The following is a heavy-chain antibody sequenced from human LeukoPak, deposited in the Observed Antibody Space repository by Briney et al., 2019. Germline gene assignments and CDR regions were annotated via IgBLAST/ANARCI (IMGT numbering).Heavy chain of an antibody. V-gene: IGHV1-2*02. D-gene: IGHD6-19*01. CDR1: GYTFTGYH. Sequence: ASVKVSCKASGYTFTGYHMHWVRQAPGQGLEWMGWINPNSGDTNYAQKFQGRVTMTRDTSITTAYMQLSRLRSDDTAVYYCARDVGYRSGWHWENWGQGTLVTVSS. CDR3: ARDVGYRSGWHWEN. CDR2: INPNSGDT. J-gene: IGHJ4*02.